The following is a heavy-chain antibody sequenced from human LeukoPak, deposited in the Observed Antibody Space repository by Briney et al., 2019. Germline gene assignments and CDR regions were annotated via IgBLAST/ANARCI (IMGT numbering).Heavy chain of an antibody. CDR3: ARHVTVVTAILGYMDV. J-gene: IGHJ6*03. V-gene: IGHV4-4*09. D-gene: IGHD2-21*02. CDR1: GGSISSYY. Sequence: PSETLSLTCTVSGGSISSYYWSWIRQPPGKGLEWIGYIYTSGSTNYNPSLKSRVTISVDTSKNQFSLKLSSVTAADTAVYYCARHVTVVTAILGYMDVWGKGTTVTVSS. CDR2: IYTSGST.